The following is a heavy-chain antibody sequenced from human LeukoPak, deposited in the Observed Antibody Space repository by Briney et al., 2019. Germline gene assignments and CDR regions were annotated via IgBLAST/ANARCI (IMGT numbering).Heavy chain of an antibody. CDR2: ISAYNGNT. D-gene: IGHD3-22*01. J-gene: IGHJ4*02. V-gene: IGHV1-18*01. CDR1: GYIFTSYG. CDR3: ARPHDSSGYYPRGNYYFDY. Sequence: ASVKVSCKASGYIFTSYGISWVRQAPGQGLEWMGWISAYNGNTNYAQKLQGRVTMTTDTSTSTAYMELRSLRSDDTAVYYCARPHDSSGYYPRGNYYFDYWGQGTLVTVSS.